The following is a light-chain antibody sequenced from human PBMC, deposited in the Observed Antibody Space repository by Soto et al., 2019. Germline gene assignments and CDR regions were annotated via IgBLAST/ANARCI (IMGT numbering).Light chain of an antibody. CDR3: QHYMSYPWT. J-gene: IGKJ1*01. CDR1: QSINGW. CDR2: KAS. V-gene: IGKV1-5*03. Sequence: DIQLTQSPSTLSASVGDRVTITCRASQSINGWLAWYQQKPGQAPNLLIYKASTLESGVPSRFSGSGSGTEFTLSISSLQADDFASYYCQHYMSYPWTFGRGTKVDIK.